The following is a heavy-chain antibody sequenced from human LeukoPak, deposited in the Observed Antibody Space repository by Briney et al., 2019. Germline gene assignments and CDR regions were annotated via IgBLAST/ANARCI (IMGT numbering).Heavy chain of an antibody. CDR3: ASSTRDATRPRSFEI. CDR2: ISSSSSTI. V-gene: IGHV3-48*01. Sequence: GGSLRLSCAASGFTFSSYNMNWVRQAPGKGLEWVSYISSSSSTIYYADSVKGRFAISRDNAQNSLYLQMNSLRAEDTAIYYCASSTRDATRPRSFEIWGQGTRVTVSS. J-gene: IGHJ4*02. D-gene: IGHD3-3*02. CDR1: GFTFSSYN.